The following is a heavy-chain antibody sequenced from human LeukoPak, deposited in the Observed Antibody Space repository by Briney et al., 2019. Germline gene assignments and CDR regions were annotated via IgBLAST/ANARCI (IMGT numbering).Heavy chain of an antibody. CDR2: IKQDGSEK. D-gene: IGHD3-22*01. J-gene: IGHJ4*02. Sequence: GGSLRLSCAASGFTFSSYWMSWVRQAPGKGLEWVANIKQDGSEKYYVDSVKGRFTISRDNAKNSLYLQMNSLRAEDTAVYYCARAHREYYYDSSGYYLDYWGQGTLVTVSS. CDR3: ARAHREYYYDSSGYYLDY. CDR1: GFTFSSYW. V-gene: IGHV3-7*01.